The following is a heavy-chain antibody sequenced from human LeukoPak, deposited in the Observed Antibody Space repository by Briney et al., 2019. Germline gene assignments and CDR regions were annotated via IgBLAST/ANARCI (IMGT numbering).Heavy chain of an antibody. J-gene: IGHJ4*02. V-gene: IGHV3-74*01. Sequence: GGSLRLSCAASGFTFSSYWMHWVRQVPGKGLVWVSHINIDGSSTTYADSVKGRFTISRDNSKNTVFLQMNSLRAEDTAVYYCAKGHPSVVPATKITPIGYWGQGTLVTVSS. D-gene: IGHD2-2*01. CDR3: AKGHPSVVPATKITPIGY. CDR2: INIDGSST. CDR1: GFTFSSYW.